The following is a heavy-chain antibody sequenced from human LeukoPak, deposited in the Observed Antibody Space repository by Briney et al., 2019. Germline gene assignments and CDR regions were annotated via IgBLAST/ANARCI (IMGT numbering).Heavy chain of an antibody. J-gene: IGHJ4*02. CDR2: ISSSSNYI. Sequence: PGGSLRLSCAASGFTFSIYSMNWVRQAPGKGLEWVSSISSSSNYIYYADSVKGRFTISRDNAKNSLYLQMNSLRAEDTAVYYCARAGPADYWGQGTQVTVSS. CDR1: GFTFSIYS. CDR3: ARAGPADY. V-gene: IGHV3-21*01.